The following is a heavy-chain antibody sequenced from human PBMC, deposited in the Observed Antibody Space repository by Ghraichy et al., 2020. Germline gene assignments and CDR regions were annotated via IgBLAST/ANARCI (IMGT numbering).Heavy chain of an antibody. Sequence: SETLSLTCTVSGGSVSSGSYYWSWIRQPPGKGLEWIGYNYYSGSTNYNPSLKRRVTISVDTSKNQFSLKLSPVTAADTAVYYCARYWYSSGWYDFDYWGQVTLVTVSS. CDR3: ARYWYSSGWYDFDY. J-gene: IGHJ4*02. CDR2: NYYSGST. D-gene: IGHD6-19*01. CDR1: GGSVSSGSYY. V-gene: IGHV4-61*01.